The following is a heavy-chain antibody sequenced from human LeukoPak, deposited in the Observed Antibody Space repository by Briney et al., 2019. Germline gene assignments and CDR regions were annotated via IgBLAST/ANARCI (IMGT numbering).Heavy chain of an antibody. CDR2: IRRVPTDL. J-gene: IGHJ4*02. V-gene: IGHV3-11*04. CDR1: GLTFSDTN. CDR3: VREDGIVGATSSFDY. Sequence: GESLRLSCVASGLTFSDTNLAWIRQAPGKGLEWISYIRRVPTDLYYADSVKGRFTISRDNAKNSLYLQMNSLRAEDTAFYYCVREDGIVGATSSFDYWGQGTLVTVSS. D-gene: IGHD1-26*01.